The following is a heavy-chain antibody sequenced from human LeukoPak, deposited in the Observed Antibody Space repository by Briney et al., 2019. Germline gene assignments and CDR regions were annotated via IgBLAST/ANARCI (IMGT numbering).Heavy chain of an antibody. CDR1: GFTFSSHS. CDR3: ARIVVVHQYYYYYYMDV. D-gene: IGHD3-22*01. V-gene: IGHV3-21*01. Sequence: GGSLRLSCAASGFTFSSHSMNWVRQAPGKGLEWVSSISSSSSYIYYADSVKGRFTISRDNAKNSLYLQMNSLRAEDTAVYYCARIVVVHQYYYYYYMDVWGKGTTVTVSS. CDR2: ISSSSSYI. J-gene: IGHJ6*03.